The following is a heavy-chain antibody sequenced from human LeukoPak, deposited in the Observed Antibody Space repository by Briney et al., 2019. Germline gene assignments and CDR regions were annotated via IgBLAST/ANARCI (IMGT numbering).Heavy chain of an antibody. Sequence: GGSLRLSCAASGFTFDDYAMHWVRQAPGKGLEWVSGISWNSGSIGYADSVKGRFTISRDNAKNSLYLQMNSLRAEDTALYYCAKDHRHRYYYDSSGYYSVVSGNWFDPWGQGTLVTVSS. CDR1: GFTFDDYA. J-gene: IGHJ5*02. V-gene: IGHV3-9*01. CDR2: ISWNSGSI. D-gene: IGHD3-22*01. CDR3: AKDHRHRYYYDSSGYYSVVSGNWFDP.